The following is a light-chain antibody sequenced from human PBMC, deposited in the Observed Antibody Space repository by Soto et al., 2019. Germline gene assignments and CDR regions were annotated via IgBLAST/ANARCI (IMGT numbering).Light chain of an antibody. CDR3: QQYGLSPYT. CDR1: QSVSARY. Sequence: EIVLTQSPGTLSLSPGERATLSCRASQSVSARYFAWYQHKPGQAPRLLIYGASSRATGIPDRFSGSGSGTDFTLTISRLEPEDFAVYYCQQYGLSPYTFGQGTKLEI. CDR2: GAS. J-gene: IGKJ2*01. V-gene: IGKV3-20*01.